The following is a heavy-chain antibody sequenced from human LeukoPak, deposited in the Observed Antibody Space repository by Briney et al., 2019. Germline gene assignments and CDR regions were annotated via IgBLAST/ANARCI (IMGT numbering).Heavy chain of an antibody. CDR1: GFTFSSYA. CDR2: ISGSGGST. CDR3: AKGWLGTNTHFDY. J-gene: IGHJ4*02. V-gene: IGHV3-23*01. D-gene: IGHD3-10*01. Sequence: QPGGSLRLSCAASGFTFSSYAMSWVRQAPGKGREWVSAISGSGGSTYYADSVKGRVTISRDNSKNTLYLQMNSLRAEDMAVYYCAKGWLGTNTHFDYWGQGTLVTVSS.